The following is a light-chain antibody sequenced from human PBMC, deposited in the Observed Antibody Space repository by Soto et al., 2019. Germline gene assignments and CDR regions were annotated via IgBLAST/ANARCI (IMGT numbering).Light chain of an antibody. V-gene: IGKV3-15*01. Sequence: EVVMTQSPATLSVSPGERATLSCRASQSVSFSLAWFQQKAGQAPRLVIYAASSRASGFPARYSGGGSETEFTLTISSLQSEDFAVYYCQQYFYWPYTFGQGTKLDIK. CDR3: QQYFYWPYT. CDR2: AAS. CDR1: QSVSFS. J-gene: IGKJ2*01.